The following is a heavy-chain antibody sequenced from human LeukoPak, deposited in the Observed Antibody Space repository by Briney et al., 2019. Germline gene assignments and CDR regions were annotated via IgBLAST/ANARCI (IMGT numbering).Heavy chain of an antibody. J-gene: IGHJ3*02. V-gene: IGHV4-30-4*01. CDR3: ARVMAAAGNDAFDI. Sequence: SETLCLTCTVSGGSISSGDYYWSWIRQPPGKGLEWIGYIYYSGSTYYNPSLKSRVTISVDTSKNQFSLKLSSVTAADTAVYYCARVMAAAGNDAFDIWGQGTMVTVSS. D-gene: IGHD6-13*01. CDR1: GGSISSGDYY. CDR2: IYYSGST.